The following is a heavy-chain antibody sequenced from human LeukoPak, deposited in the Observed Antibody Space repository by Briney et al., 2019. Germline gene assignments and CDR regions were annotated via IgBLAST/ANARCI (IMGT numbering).Heavy chain of an antibody. V-gene: IGHV3-23*01. CDR1: GFTFSSYA. CDR3: AELGITMIGGV. D-gene: IGHD3-10*02. J-gene: IGHJ6*04. CDR2: ISGSGGST. Sequence: GGSLRLSCAASGFTFSSYAMSWVRQAPGKGLEWVSAISGSGGSTYYADSVKGRFTISRDNAKNSLYLQMNSLRAEDTAVYYCAELGITMIGGVWGKGTTVTISS.